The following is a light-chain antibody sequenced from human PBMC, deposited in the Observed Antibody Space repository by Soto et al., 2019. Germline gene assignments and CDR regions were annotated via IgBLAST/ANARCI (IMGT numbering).Light chain of an antibody. J-gene: IGLJ1*01. CDR2: DVT. V-gene: IGLV2-11*01. Sequence: QSALTQPRSVSGSPGQSVTISCAGTSSDVGGYNYVSWYQQHPGKAPKLMIYDVTKRPSGVPNRFSGSKSGNRASLTISGLQAEDEADYYCCSYAGSYSYVFGVGTKVTV. CDR3: CSYAGSYSYV. CDR1: SSDVGGYNY.